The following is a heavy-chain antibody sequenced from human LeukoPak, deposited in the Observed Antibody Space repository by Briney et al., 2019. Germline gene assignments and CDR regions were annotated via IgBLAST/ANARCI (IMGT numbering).Heavy chain of an antibody. Sequence: SETLSLTCAVYGWSISSYYWSWIRQPPGKGLEWIGYIYYSGSTNYNPSLKSRVTISVDTSKNQFSLKLSSVTAADTAVYYCARCQYYYDSSGYYPPSDDAFDIWGQGTMVTVSS. V-gene: IGHV4-59*01. CDR2: IYYSGST. J-gene: IGHJ3*02. D-gene: IGHD3-22*01. CDR1: GWSISSYY. CDR3: ARCQYYYDSSGYYPPSDDAFDI.